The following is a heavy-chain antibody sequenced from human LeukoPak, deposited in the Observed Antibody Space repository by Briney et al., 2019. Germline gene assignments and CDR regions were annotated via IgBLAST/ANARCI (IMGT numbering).Heavy chain of an antibody. CDR2: ISSYNGGA. J-gene: IGHJ4*02. Sequence: ASVKVSCKASGYTFTTYGFSWVRQAPGQGLEWMGWISSYNGGADYAQKLQGRVTMTTDTSTSTTYMELRSLRSDDTAVYYCARQKKQTTAIDYWGQRTLVTVSS. V-gene: IGHV1-18*01. CDR1: GYTFTTYG. D-gene: IGHD4-17*01. CDR3: ARQKKQTTAIDY.